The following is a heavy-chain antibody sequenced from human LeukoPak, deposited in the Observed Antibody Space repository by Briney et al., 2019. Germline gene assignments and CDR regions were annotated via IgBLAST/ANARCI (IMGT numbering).Heavy chain of an antibody. V-gene: IGHV3-48*03. CDR3: ARAGVTGGSWGY. D-gene: IGHD2-8*02. J-gene: IGHJ4*02. CDR1: GFTFSSYD. CDR2: ISSSGSTI. Sequence: GGSLRLSCAASGFTFSSYDMNWVRQAPGKGLEWVSYISSSGSTIYYADSVKGRFTISRDNAKNSLYLQMNSLRAEDTAVYYCARAGVTGGSWGYWGQGTLVTVSS.